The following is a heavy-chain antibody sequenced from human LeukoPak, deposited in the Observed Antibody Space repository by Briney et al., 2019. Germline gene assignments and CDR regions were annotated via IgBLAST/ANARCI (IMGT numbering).Heavy chain of an antibody. CDR3: ARERYDFWSGYPGWFDP. J-gene: IGHJ5*02. CDR2: IYYSGST. V-gene: IGHV4-59*01. D-gene: IGHD3-3*01. CDR1: GGSISSYY. Sequence: SETLSLXCTVSGGSISSYYWSWIRQPPGKGLEWIGYIYYSGSTNYNPSLKSRVTISVDTSKNQFSLKLSSVTAADTAVYYCARERYDFWSGYPGWFDPWGQGTLVTVSS.